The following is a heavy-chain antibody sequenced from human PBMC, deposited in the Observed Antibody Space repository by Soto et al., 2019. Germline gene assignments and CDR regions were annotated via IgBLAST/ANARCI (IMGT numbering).Heavy chain of an antibody. Sequence: QVQLVQSGAEVKKPGSSLKVSCKASGGTFSTYAINWVRQAPGQGLEWMGVIIPIFGTADYAQTFQGRVTITADASTNTVYMEMSSLKSEDTAVYYCARDAEVTSTGPSFFYGMDVWGQGTTVIVSS. D-gene: IGHD2-2*01. CDR3: ARDAEVTSTGPSFFYGMDV. CDR1: GGTFSTYA. V-gene: IGHV1-69*01. J-gene: IGHJ6*02. CDR2: IIPIFGTA.